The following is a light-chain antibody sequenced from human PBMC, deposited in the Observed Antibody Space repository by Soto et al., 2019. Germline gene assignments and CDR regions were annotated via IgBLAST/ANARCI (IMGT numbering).Light chain of an antibody. Sequence: AIQLTQSPSSLSASVGDRVTITCRASQGISSYLAWYQQKPGKAPKYLIYDASSLESGAPSRFSGSGSGTEFTLSISSLQPDDFATYYCQQYNSYPWTFGQGTKVDIK. V-gene: IGKV1-13*02. CDR1: QGISSY. J-gene: IGKJ1*01. CDR3: QQYNSYPWT. CDR2: DAS.